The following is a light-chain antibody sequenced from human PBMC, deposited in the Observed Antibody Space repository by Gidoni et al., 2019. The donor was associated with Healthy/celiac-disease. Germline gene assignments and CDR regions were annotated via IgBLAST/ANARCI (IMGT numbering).Light chain of an antibody. CDR3: QSERT. Sequence: DIQMTQSPSSLSASVGDRVTITCRASQSISSYLNWYQQKPGKAPKLLIYAASSLQSGVPSRFSGSGSGTDFTLTISSLQPEDFATYYCQSERTVGQGTKVEIK. V-gene: IGKV1-39*01. CDR2: AAS. J-gene: IGKJ1*01. CDR1: QSISSY.